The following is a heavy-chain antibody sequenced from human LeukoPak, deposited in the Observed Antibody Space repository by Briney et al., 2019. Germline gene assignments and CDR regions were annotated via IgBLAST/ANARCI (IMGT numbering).Heavy chain of an antibody. J-gene: IGHJ4*02. Sequence: GGSLRLSCAASGFTFSSYGMHWVRQAPGKGLEWVAFIRYDGSNKYYADSVKGRFTISRDNSKNTLYLQMNSLRAEDTAVYYCAKDREDYDFWSGYTFDYWGQGTLVTVSS. V-gene: IGHV3-30*02. CDR3: AKDREDYDFWSGYTFDY. CDR2: IRYDGSNK. CDR1: GFTFSSYG. D-gene: IGHD3-3*01.